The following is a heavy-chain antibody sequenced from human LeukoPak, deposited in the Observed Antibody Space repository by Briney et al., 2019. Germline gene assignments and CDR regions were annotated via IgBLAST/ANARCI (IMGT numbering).Heavy chain of an antibody. Sequence: SETLSLTCTVSGGSISSGSYYWGWIRQPPGKGLEWIGSIYHTGSTYYNPSLKSRVTMSVDTSKNQFSLKLSSVTAADTAVYYCARLSGRLLDYWGQGTLVTVSS. D-gene: IGHD1-26*01. CDR1: GGSISSGSYY. CDR3: ARLSGRLLDY. J-gene: IGHJ4*02. CDR2: IYHTGST. V-gene: IGHV4-39*01.